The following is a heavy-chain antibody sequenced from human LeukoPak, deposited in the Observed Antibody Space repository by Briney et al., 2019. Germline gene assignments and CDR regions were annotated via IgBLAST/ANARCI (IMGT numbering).Heavy chain of an antibody. CDR3: ASPYYYGSGSYVDY. J-gene: IGHJ4*02. CDR1: GFTFSSYA. V-gene: IGHV3-30*04. CDR2: ISYDGSNK. D-gene: IGHD3-10*01. Sequence: GGSLSLSCAASGFTFSSYAMHWVRQAPGKGLEWVAVISYDGSNKYYADSVKGRFTISRDNSKNTLYLQMNSLRAEDTAVYYCASPYYYGSGSYVDYWGQGTLVTVSS.